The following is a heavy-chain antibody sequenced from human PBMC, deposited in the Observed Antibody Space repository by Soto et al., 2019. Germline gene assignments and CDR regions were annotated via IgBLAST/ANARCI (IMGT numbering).Heavy chain of an antibody. J-gene: IGHJ4*02. CDR2: VDHSGRT. V-gene: IGHV4-38-2*01. CDR1: GYSINSDYY. CDR3: AKKGYYPSGKINLFDS. D-gene: IGHD3-10*01. Sequence: PSEPLSLTCAVSGYSINSDYYWGWIRQPPGKGLGWIGSVDHSGRTYYSPSLRSRLTIFIDTSKNQFSLRLTSVTAADTAMYFCAKKGYYPSGKINLFDSWGPGTLVTVSS.